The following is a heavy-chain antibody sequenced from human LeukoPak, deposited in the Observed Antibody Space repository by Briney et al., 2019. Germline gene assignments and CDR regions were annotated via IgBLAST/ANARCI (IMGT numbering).Heavy chain of an antibody. CDR3: ATERYFDWLFEFKYYYYYGMDV. V-gene: IGHV1-69*06. Sequence: SVKVSCKASGGTFSNYAITWVRQAPGQGLEWMGGIIPIFGTASYAQKFQGRVTITADKSTSTAYMELSSLRSEDTAVYYCATERYFDWLFEFKYYYYYGMDVWGKGTTVTVSS. CDR2: IIPIFGTA. CDR1: GGTFSNYA. D-gene: IGHD3-9*01. J-gene: IGHJ6*04.